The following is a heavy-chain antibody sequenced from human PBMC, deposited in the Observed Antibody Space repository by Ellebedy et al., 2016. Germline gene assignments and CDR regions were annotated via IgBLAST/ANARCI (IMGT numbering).Heavy chain of an antibody. J-gene: IGHJ3*01. CDR3: ARGGTSWLDPFDF. CDR2: ISYDGSNK. V-gene: IGHV3-30-3*01. Sequence: GESLKISCAVSGISFSNSAMHWVRQAPGKGLEWVAVISYDGSNKYYADPVKGRFTISRDNSNNMMFLQMNSLRAEDTAVYYCARGGTSWLDPFDFWGPGTMVTVSS. CDR1: GISFSNSA. D-gene: IGHD6-13*01.